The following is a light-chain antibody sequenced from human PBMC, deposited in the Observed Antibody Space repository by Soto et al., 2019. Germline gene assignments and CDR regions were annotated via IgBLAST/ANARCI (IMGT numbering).Light chain of an antibody. CDR1: SSDGRSYTY. Sequence: QSALTQPASVTGSPRQSLTISCTGPSSDGRSYTYVSWYQQHPGKAIILMIYEVNDRPSGVSKRLSGSTSSNTVSLTISGLQAEDEADYYCSSYTSSSMLYVFGAGTKVTGL. V-gene: IGLV2-14*01. J-gene: IGLJ1*01. CDR3: SSYTSSSMLYV. CDR2: EVN.